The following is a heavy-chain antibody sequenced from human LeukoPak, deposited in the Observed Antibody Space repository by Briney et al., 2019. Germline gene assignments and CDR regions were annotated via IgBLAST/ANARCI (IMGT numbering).Heavy chain of an antibody. Sequence: PGGSLRLSCAASGFTFSSYAMSWVRHAPGKGLECVSAISGSGGSTYYADSVKGRFTISRDNSKNTLYLQMNSLRDEDTAVYYCAKDSRRYYYDSSGYYLFDSWGQGTLVTVSS. CDR3: AKDSRRYYYDSSGYYLFDS. CDR2: ISGSGGST. V-gene: IGHV3-23*01. CDR1: GFTFSSYA. J-gene: IGHJ4*02. D-gene: IGHD3-22*01.